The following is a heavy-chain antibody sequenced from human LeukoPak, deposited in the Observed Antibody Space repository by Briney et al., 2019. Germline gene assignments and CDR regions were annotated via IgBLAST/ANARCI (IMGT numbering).Heavy chain of an antibody. V-gene: IGHV1-18*01. CDR1: GYTFSIYG. J-gene: IGHJ4*02. CDR2: ISAHHGNT. CDR3: ARGAPGDSVLADY. D-gene: IGHD2/OR15-2a*01. Sequence: ASVKVSCKTSGYTFSIYGVSWVRQAPGQGLEWQGWISAHHGNTHYAQKVQGKVQGRVTMNTETSTSTAYRELRSLTSDDTAVYYCARGAPGDSVLADYWGQGTLVTVSS.